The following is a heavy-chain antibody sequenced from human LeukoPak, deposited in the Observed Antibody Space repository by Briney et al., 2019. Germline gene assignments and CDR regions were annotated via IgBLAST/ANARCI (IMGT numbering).Heavy chain of an antibody. V-gene: IGHV3-48*01. CDR3: AKLSLSGRSQSADY. CDR1: GFTFSSYN. CDR2: ISSSGSTI. Sequence: PGGSLRLSCAASGFTFSSYNMNWVRQAPGKGLEWVSYISSSGSTINYADSVKGRFTISRDNSKNTLFLQMNSLRAEDTAVYYCAKLSLSGRSQSADYWGQGTLVTVSS. D-gene: IGHD3-10*01. J-gene: IGHJ4*02.